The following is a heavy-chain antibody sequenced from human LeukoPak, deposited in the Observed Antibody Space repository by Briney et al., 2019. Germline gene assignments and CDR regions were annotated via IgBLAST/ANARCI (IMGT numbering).Heavy chain of an antibody. CDR1: GFTFSSYE. Sequence: GGSLRLSCAASGFTFSSYEMNWVRQAPGKGLEWVSSISSSSSYIYYADSVKGRFTISRDNAKNSLYLQMNSLRAEDTAVYYCARVARGGIAAAGIYYFDYWGQGTLVTVSS. CDR2: ISSSSSYI. CDR3: ARVARGGIAAAGIYYFDY. J-gene: IGHJ4*02. V-gene: IGHV3-21*01. D-gene: IGHD6-13*01.